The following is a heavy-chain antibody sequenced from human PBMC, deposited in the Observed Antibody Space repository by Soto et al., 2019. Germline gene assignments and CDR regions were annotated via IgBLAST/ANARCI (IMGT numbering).Heavy chain of an antibody. CDR2: IIPIFGTA. V-gene: IGHV1-69*13. Sequence: ASVKVSCKASGGTFSSYAISWVRQAPGQGLEWMGGIIPIFGTANYAQKFQGRVTITADESTSTAYMELSSLRSEDTAVYYCARDTNSYGNYYYYGMDVWGQGTTVTVSS. J-gene: IGHJ6*02. CDR3: ARDTNSYGNYYYYGMDV. CDR1: GGTFSSYA. D-gene: IGHD5-18*01.